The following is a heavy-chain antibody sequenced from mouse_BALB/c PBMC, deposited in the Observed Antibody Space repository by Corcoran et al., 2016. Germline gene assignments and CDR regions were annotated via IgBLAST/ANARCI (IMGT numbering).Heavy chain of an antibody. CDR1: GYTFTNYG. J-gene: IGHJ4*01. CDR3: ARRAVEAMYY. V-gene: IGHV9-1*02. CDR2: INTYTGEP. D-gene: IGHD1-1*01. Sequence: QIQLVQSGSELKKPGETVKISCKAAGYTFTNYGMNWVKQAPGKGLKWMGWINTYTGEPTYADDFKGRFAFSLENSASTAYLQINNLKNEDIATYFCARRAVEAMYYWGQGTSVTVSA.